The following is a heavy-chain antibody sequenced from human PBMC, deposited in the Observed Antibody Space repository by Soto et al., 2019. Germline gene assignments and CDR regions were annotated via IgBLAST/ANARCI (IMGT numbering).Heavy chain of an antibody. CDR2: ISAHNGNT. CDR3: ARVGTSTDY. J-gene: IGHJ4*02. D-gene: IGHD7-27*01. Sequence: QVQLVQSGAEVKKPGASVKVSCKASGYTFTNFGISWVRQAPGQGLEWMGWISAHNGNTNYAQNFQGRVTMTTDTSTSTAYMELRSLISDYTTLYYCARVGTSTDYWGQGTLVTVSS. CDR1: GYTFTNFG. V-gene: IGHV1-18*01.